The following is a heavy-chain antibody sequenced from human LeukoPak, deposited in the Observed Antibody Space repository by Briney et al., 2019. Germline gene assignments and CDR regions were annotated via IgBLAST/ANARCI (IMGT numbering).Heavy chain of an antibody. CDR2: ISGSGGNT. V-gene: IGHV3-23*01. D-gene: IGHD6-13*01. J-gene: IGHJ4*02. CDR1: GFTFSSYA. CDR3: AKARQGSSWQRAVDY. Sequence: GGSLRLSCAASGFTFSSYAMSWVRQAPGKGLEWVSAISGSGGNTYYADSVKGRFTISRDNSKNTLYLQMNSLRAEDTAVYFCAKARQGSSWQRAVDYWGQGTLVTVSS.